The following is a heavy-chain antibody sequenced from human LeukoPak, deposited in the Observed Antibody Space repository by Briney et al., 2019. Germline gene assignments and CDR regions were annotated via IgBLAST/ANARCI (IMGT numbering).Heavy chain of an antibody. D-gene: IGHD7-27*01. CDR2: IYYSGST. J-gene: IGHJ4*02. Sequence: SETLSLTCTVSGGSISSYYWSWIRQPPGKGLEWIGYIYYSGSTNYNPSLKSRVTISVDTSKNQFSLKLSSVTAADTAVYYCARNHPTGDFFGYWGQGTLVTVSS. V-gene: IGHV4-59*08. CDR3: ARNHPTGDFFGY. CDR1: GGSISSYY.